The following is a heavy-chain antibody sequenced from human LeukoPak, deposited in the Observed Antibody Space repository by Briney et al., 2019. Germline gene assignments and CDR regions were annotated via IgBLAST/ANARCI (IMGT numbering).Heavy chain of an antibody. CDR3: AGAGYGYGYPFDY. J-gene: IGHJ4*02. CDR2: TYYSGST. V-gene: IGHV4-59*01. Sequence: SETLSLTCTVSGGSISSYYWSWIRQPPGKGLEWIGYTYYSGSTNYNPSLKSRVTISVDTSKNQFSLKLSSVTAADTAVYYCAGAGYGYGYPFDYWGQGTLVTVSS. CDR1: GGSISSYY. D-gene: IGHD5-18*01.